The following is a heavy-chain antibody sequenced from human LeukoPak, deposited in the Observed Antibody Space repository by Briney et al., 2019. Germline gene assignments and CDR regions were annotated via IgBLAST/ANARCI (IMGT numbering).Heavy chain of an antibody. J-gene: IGHJ4*02. CDR1: GFTFSSHG. V-gene: IGHV3-30*18. CDR3: AKDSLETLFDY. D-gene: IGHD5-24*01. CDR2: ISYDGSNK. Sequence: GGSLRLSCAASGFTFSSHGMHWVRQAPGKGLEWVAVISYDGSNKYYVDSVKGRFTISRDNSKNTLYLQMNSLRAEGTAVYYRAKDSLETLFDYWGQGTLVTVSS.